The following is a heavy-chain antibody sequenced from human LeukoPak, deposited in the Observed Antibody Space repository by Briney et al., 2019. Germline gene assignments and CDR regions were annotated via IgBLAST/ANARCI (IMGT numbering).Heavy chain of an antibody. V-gene: IGHV4-4*07. J-gene: IGHJ6*03. CDR3: GRVRRSVTLWVGGDEPNRKDSSSSFLRPPPHVPSTHYHYYMDV. Sequence: SETLSLTCTVSGGSISSYYWSWIRQPAGKGLEWLGRIYASGSTSYNPSLKSRVTMSVDTSRNQFSLKLSSVTAADTAVYFCGRVRRSVTLWVGGDEPNRKDSSSSFLRPPPHVPSTHYHYYMDVWGKGTTVTVSS. CDR2: IYASGST. D-gene: IGHD6-6*01. CDR1: GGSISSYY.